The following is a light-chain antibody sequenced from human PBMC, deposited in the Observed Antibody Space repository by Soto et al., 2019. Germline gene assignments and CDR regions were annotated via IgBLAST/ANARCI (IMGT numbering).Light chain of an antibody. CDR1: QSISSSY. V-gene: IGKV3-20*01. CDR2: DAS. CDR3: QKYVSSTPT. Sequence: EIVLTQSPGTLSLSPGERATLSCRASQSISSSYLAWYQQKPGQAPRLLIYDASSRATGIPDRFSGSGSGTDFTLTISRLETEDFEVYYCQKYVSSTPTFGQGTKVDI. J-gene: IGKJ1*01.